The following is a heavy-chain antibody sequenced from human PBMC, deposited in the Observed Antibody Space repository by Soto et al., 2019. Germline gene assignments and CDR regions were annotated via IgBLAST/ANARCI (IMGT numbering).Heavy chain of an antibody. CDR3: ARGGDGYNFGAVY. Sequence: ASVKVSCKASGYTFSNYAVHWVRQAPGQRLEWLGRISAGDDNTQYSQNFQGRVTITTDTPTTTVYMELRSLRSDDTAVYYCARGGDGYNFGAVYWGQGTPVTVSS. V-gene: IGHV1-3*01. D-gene: IGHD2-21*01. CDR2: ISAGDDNT. CDR1: GYTFSNYA. J-gene: IGHJ4*02.